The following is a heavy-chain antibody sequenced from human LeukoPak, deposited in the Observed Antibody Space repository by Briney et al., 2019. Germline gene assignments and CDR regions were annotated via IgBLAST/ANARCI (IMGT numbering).Heavy chain of an antibody. CDR3: ARVDWELIDGDFDY. D-gene: IGHD1-26*01. Sequence: PGGSLRLSCAASGFTFSRYSMTWVRQAPGKGLEWVSYISSSESTKFYADSVMGRFTISRDNAKNSLYLEMNSLRAEDTAVYYCARVDWELIDGDFDYWGQGTLVAVSS. CDR2: ISSSESTK. J-gene: IGHJ4*02. CDR1: GFTFSRYS. V-gene: IGHV3-48*04.